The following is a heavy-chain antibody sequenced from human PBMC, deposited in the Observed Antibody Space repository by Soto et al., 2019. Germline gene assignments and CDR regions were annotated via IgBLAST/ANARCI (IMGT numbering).Heavy chain of an antibody. J-gene: IGHJ6*02. V-gene: IGHV1-69*01. D-gene: IGHD2-2*01. Sequence: QVQLVQSGAEVKKPGSSVKVSCKASGGTFSSYAISWVRQAPGQGLEWMGGIIPISDTTNYAQKLQGRVTITADESTSTAYMELSSLRSEDTAVYYCARSPGSSTSFEIYYYYYYGMDVWGQGTTVTVSS. CDR2: IIPISDTT. CDR1: GGTFSSYA. CDR3: ARSPGSSTSFEIYYYYYYGMDV.